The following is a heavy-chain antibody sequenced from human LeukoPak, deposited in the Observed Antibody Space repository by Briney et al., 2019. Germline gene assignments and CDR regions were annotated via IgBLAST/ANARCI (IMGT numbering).Heavy chain of an antibody. J-gene: IGHJ3*02. V-gene: IGHV4-30-2*01. Sequence: ASETLSLTCAVSGGSINSGGYSWSWIRQPPGKGLEWIGYIYHSGSTYYNPSLKSRVTISVDRSTNQFSLKLSSVTAADTAVYYCARTYPRGAFDIWGQGTMVTVSS. D-gene: IGHD2-2*01. CDR2: IYHSGST. CDR3: ARTYPRGAFDI. CDR1: GGSINSGGYS.